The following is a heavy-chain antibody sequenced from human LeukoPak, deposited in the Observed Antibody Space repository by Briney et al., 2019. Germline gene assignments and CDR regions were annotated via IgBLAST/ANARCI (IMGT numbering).Heavy chain of an antibody. V-gene: IGHV3-23*01. CDR3: AKRGYSSGYSF. Sequence: GGSLRLPCAASGFTFSSYAMSWVRQAPGKGLEWVSAISGSGGSTYYADSVKGRFTISRDNSKNTLYLQMNSLRAEDTAVYYCAKRGYSSGYSFWGQGTLVTVSS. CDR2: ISGSGGST. J-gene: IGHJ4*02. CDR1: GFTFSSYA. D-gene: IGHD3-22*01.